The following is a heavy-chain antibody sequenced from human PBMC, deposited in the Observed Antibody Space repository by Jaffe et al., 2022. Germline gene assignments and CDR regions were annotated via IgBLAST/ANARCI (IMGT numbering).Heavy chain of an antibody. CDR1: GFTFSSYE. J-gene: IGHJ4*02. V-gene: IGHV3-48*03. CDR2: ISSSGSTI. D-gene: IGHD1-1*01. Sequence: EVQLVESGGGLVQPGGSLRLSCAASGFTFSSYEMNWVRQAPGKGLEWVSYISSSGSTIYYADSVKGRFTISRDNAKNSLYLQMNSLRAEDTAVYYCARESNWNDFDYWGQGTLVTVSS. CDR3: ARESNWNDFDY.